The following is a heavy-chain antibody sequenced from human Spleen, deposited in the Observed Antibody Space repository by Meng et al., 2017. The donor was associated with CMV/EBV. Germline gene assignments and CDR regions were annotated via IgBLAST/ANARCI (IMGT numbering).Heavy chain of an antibody. CDR1: GGSFSGSY. CDR3: ARGTYYYDSSARYFDS. V-gene: IGHV4-34*01. D-gene: IGHD3-22*01. Sequence: SETLSLTCAVYGGSFSGSYRSWIRQPPGKGLQWIGEINHSGSTNYNPSRRSRVSISAHTSNTQFSLKLSSVTAADTAMYYCARGTYYYDSSARYFDSWGQGTLVTVSS. CDR2: INHSGST. J-gene: IGHJ4*02.